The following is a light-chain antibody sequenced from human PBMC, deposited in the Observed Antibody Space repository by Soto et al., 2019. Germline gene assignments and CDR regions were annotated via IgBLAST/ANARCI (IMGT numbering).Light chain of an antibody. Sequence: AIRMTQSPSSLSASTVDRVTITCRASQGISSYLAWYQRKPGKAPKLLIYKASSLESGVPLRFSGSGSGTEFTLTISSLQRDDFATYYCQQYSTYSRTFGQGTKVDIK. J-gene: IGKJ1*01. CDR2: KAS. CDR1: QGISSY. V-gene: IGKV1-8*01. CDR3: QQYSTYSRT.